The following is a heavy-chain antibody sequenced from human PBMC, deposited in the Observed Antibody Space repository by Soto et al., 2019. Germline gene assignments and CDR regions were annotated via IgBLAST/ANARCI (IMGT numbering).Heavy chain of an antibody. CDR2: IYHSGST. D-gene: IGHD5-12*01. J-gene: IGHJ5*02. CDR3: ARGKTARRDGYNRPRGWFDP. V-gene: IGHV4-30-2*01. CDR1: GGSISSGGYS. Sequence: PSETLSLTCAVSGGSISSGGYSWSWIRQPPGKGLEWIGYIYHSGSTYYNPSLKSRVTISVDRSKNQFSLKLSSVTAADTAVYYCARGKTARRDGYNRPRGWFDPWGQGTLVT.